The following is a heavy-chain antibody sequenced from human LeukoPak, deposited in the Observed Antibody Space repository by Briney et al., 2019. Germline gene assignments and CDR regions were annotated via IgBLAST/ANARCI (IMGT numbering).Heavy chain of an antibody. V-gene: IGHV3-48*04. J-gene: IGHJ4*02. CDR3: ARDTVGATDY. CDR1: GFTFSSYS. D-gene: IGHD1-26*01. CDR2: ISSSSSTI. Sequence: PGGSLRLSCAAPGFTFSSYSMNWVRQAPGKGLEWVSYISSSSSTIYYADSVKGRFTISRDNAKNSLYLQMNSLRAEDTAVYYCARDTVGATDYWGQGTLVTVSP.